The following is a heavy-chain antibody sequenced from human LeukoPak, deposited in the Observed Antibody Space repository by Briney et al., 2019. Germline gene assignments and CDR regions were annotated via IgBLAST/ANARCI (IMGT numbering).Heavy chain of an antibody. CDR2: IDASGGT. CDR1: GGSISTYS. V-gene: IGHV4-4*07. Sequence: SETLSLTCTVSGGSISTYSWSWIRQPAGRGLEWIGRIDASGGTNYNPSLQSRVTISVDKSNNHFSLRLTSVTAADTAVYYCTTNGWYCLDHWGQGALVTVSS. J-gene: IGHJ1*01. CDR3: TTNGWYCLDH. D-gene: IGHD6-19*01.